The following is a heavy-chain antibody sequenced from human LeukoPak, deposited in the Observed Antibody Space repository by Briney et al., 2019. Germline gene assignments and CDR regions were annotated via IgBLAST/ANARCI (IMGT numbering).Heavy chain of an antibody. J-gene: IGHJ4*02. CDR1: GYSFTNYG. V-gene: IGHV1-18*01. CDR3: ARVIRAAALIDS. CDR2: ISAADGDT. Sequence: ASVKVSCKASGYSFTNYGVTWVRQAPGQGLEWMGWISAADGDTDYVQKFQGRLTLTTDTSTRTAYMDLRSLRSDDTAVYYCARVIRAAALIDSWGQGTLVTVSS. D-gene: IGHD6-25*01.